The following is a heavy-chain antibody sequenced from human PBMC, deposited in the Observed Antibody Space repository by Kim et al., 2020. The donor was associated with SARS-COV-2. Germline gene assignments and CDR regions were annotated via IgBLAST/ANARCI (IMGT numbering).Heavy chain of an antibody. J-gene: IGHJ4*02. V-gene: IGHV4-34*01. D-gene: IGHD5-12*01. Sequence: TNYNPSLKSRVTISVDTSKNQCSLKLSSVTAADTAVYYCARVATTRPFDYWGQGTLVTVSS. CDR3: ARVATTRPFDY. CDR2: T.